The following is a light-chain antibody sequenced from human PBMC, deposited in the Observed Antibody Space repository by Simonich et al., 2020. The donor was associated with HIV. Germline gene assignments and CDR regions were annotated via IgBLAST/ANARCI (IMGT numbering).Light chain of an antibody. J-gene: IGLJ2*01. CDR1: SSNIGAGYD. Sequence: QSVLTQPPSVSGAPGQRVTISCTGNSSNIGAGYDVHWYQQLPGTAPKLLIYGNSARPSGVPDRFSGSKSGTSASLAITGLQAKDEADYYCQSYDSSLCGVVFGGGTKLTVL. V-gene: IGLV1-40*01. CDR3: QSYDSSLCGVV. CDR2: GNS.